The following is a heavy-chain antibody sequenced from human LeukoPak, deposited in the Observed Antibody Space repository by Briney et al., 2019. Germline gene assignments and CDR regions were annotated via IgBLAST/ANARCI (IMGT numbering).Heavy chain of an antibody. V-gene: IGHV4-38-2*01. CDR2: IYHSGST. D-gene: IGHD1-26*01. J-gene: IGHJ4*02. CDR1: GYSISSGYY. CDR3: ARRSGSYVY. Sequence: PSETLSLTCAVSGYSISSGYYWGWIRQPPGKGLEWIGSIYHSGSTYYNPSLKSRVTISVDTSKNQFSLKLSSVTAADTAVYYCARRSGSYVYWGQGTLVTVSS.